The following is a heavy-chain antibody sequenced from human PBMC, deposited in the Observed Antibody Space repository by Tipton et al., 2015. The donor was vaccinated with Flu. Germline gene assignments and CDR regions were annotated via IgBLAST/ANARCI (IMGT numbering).Heavy chain of an antibody. V-gene: IGHV3-7*03. Sequence: SLRLSCAASGFTFSSYWMHWVRQAPGKGLEWVANINQDGSEKYYVDSVKGRFTISRDNAQKSLSLQMNSLRAEDTAVYYCARAMDVWGKGTTVTVSS. CDR3: ARAMDV. CDR2: INQDGSEK. J-gene: IGHJ6*04. CDR1: GFTFSSYW.